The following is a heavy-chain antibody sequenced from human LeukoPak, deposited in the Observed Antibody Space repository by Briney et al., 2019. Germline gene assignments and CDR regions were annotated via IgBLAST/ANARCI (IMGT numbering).Heavy chain of an antibody. J-gene: IGHJ6*03. CDR1: GYTFTSYD. CDR2: MNPNSGNT. D-gene: IGHD3-10*01. Sequence: ASVKVSCKASGYTFTSYDINWVRQATGQGLEWMGWMNPNSGNTGYAQKFRGRVTITRNTSISTAYMELSSLRSEDTAVYYCARGTLWFGELSYYYYYMDVWGKGTTVTVSS. V-gene: IGHV1-8*03. CDR3: ARGTLWFGELSYYYYYMDV.